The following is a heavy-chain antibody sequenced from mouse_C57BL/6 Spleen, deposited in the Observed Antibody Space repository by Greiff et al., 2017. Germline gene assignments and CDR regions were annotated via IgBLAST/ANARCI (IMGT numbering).Heavy chain of an antibody. J-gene: IGHJ2*01. CDR3: TNDGSSYFDY. CDR2: IDPETGGT. D-gene: IGHD1-1*01. Sequence: VQLQQSGAELVRPGASVTLSCKASGYTFTDYEMHWVKQTPVHGLEWIGAIDPETGGTAYNQKFKGKAILTADKSSSTAYMELRSLTSEDSAVYYCTNDGSSYFDYWGQGTTLTVSS. V-gene: IGHV1-15*01. CDR1: GYTFTDYE.